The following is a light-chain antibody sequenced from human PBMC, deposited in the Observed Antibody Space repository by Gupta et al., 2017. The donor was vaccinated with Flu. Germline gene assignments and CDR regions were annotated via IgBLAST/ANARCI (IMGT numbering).Light chain of an antibody. V-gene: IGLV1-51*01. CDR2: DNN. J-gene: IGLJ3*02. CDR1: SPNFANND. Sequence: QSVLTQPASVSAAPGQRVTISCSGSSPNFANNDISWYQQLPGTAPKLLIYDNNKRPSGIPDRFSGSKSGTSATLGITGLQTGDEADYYCGTWDASLSVVVFGGGTKLTVL. CDR3: GTWDASLSVVV.